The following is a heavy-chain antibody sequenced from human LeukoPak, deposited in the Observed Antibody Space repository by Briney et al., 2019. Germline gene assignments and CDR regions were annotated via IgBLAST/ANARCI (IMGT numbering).Heavy chain of an antibody. J-gene: IGHJ5*02. CDR3: ARGEYSSSAGYNWFDP. Sequence: ASVKVSCKASGYTFTGYYMHWVRQAPGQGLEWMGRINPNSGGTNYAHKFQGRVTMTRDTSIGTAYMELSRLRSDDTAVYYCARGEYSSSAGYNWFDPWGQGTLVTVSS. V-gene: IGHV1-2*06. CDR1: GYTFTGYY. CDR2: INPNSGGT. D-gene: IGHD6-6*01.